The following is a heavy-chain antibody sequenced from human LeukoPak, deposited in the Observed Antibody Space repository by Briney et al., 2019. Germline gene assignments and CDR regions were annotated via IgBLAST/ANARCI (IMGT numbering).Heavy chain of an antibody. J-gene: IGHJ5*02. CDR1: VGSFSGYY. Sequence: SETLSLTCAVYVGSFSGYYWSWIRQPPGKGLEWIGEINHSGSTNYNSSLKSRVAISVDTSKNQFSLKLSSVTAADTAVYYCARGLPGLWFGETTTWFDPWGQGTLVTVSS. CDR3: ARGLPGLWFGETTTWFDP. D-gene: IGHD3-10*01. CDR2: INHSGST. V-gene: IGHV4-34*01.